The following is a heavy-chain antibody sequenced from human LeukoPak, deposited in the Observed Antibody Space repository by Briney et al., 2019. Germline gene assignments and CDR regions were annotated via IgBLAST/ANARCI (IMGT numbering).Heavy chain of an antibody. V-gene: IGHV4-38-2*01. CDR2: IYYSGST. D-gene: IGHD4-17*01. J-gene: IGHJ4*02. CDR1: GFTFSSYV. Sequence: PGGSLRLSCAASGFTFSSYVMNWIRQPPGKGLEWIGNIYYSGSTYYNPSLKSRVTISVDTSKNQFSLKLSSVIAADTAVYYCAFGNDYSDPPLDYWGQGTLVTVSS. CDR3: AFGNDYSDPPLDY.